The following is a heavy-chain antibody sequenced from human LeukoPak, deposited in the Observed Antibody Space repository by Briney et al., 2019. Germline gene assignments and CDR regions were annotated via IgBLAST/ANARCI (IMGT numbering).Heavy chain of an antibody. V-gene: IGHV4-4*07. Sequence: SETRSLTCTVSGGSISSYYWSWIRQPAGNGLEWIGRIYMTGSTNYNPSLKSRVIMSVDTSKNQFSLKLNSVTAADTAVYYCARDGIGAGWYFDLWGRGTRVTVSS. J-gene: IGHJ2*01. CDR3: ARDGIGAGWYFDL. D-gene: IGHD1-26*01. CDR2: IYMTGST. CDR1: GGSISSYY.